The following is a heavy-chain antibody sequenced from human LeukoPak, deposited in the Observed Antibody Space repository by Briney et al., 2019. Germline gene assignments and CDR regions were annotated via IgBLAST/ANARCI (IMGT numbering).Heavy chain of an antibody. CDR1: GFTFSSYG. Sequence: GGSLRLSCAASGFTFSSYGMSWVRQAPGKGLEWVSAISGSGGSTYYAHAVKGRFTISRDNPMNTLYLQMNSLRADDTAVYYCAKLLYYYDSSQPYWGQGTLVTVSS. J-gene: IGHJ4*02. CDR2: ISGSGGST. V-gene: IGHV3-23*01. CDR3: AKLLYYYDSSQPY. D-gene: IGHD3-22*01.